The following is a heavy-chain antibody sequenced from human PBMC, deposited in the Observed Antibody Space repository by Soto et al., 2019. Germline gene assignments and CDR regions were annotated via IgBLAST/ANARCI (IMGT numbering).Heavy chain of an antibody. CDR2: IYHSGST. CDR1: GGSISSGGYS. CDR3: ARGAYCGGDCYSRFVAFDI. J-gene: IGHJ3*02. V-gene: IGHV4-30-2*01. D-gene: IGHD2-21*02. Sequence: QLQLQESGSGLVKPSQTLSLTCAVSGGSISSGGYSWSWIRQPPGKRLEWIGYIYHSGSTYYNPSLKSRVTISVDRSKNQFSLKLSSVTAADTAVYYCARGAYCGGDCYSRFVAFDIWGQGTMVTVSS.